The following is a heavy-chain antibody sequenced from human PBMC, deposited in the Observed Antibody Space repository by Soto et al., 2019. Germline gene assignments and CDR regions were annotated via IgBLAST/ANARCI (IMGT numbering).Heavy chain of an antibody. CDR1: GGSISSYY. CDR2: IYYSGST. V-gene: IGHV4-59*08. D-gene: IGHD3-22*01. J-gene: IGHJ5*02. CDR3: ARHLGYDSSGYYRNWFDP. Sequence: SETLSLTCTVSGGSISSYYWSWIRQPPGKGLEWIGYIYYSGSTNYNPSLKSRVTMSVDTSKNQLSLKVSSVTAADTAVYYCARHLGYDSSGYYRNWFDPWGQGTLVTVSS.